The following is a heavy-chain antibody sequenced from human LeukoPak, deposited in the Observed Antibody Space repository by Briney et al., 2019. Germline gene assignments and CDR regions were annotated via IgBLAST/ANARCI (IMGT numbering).Heavy chain of an antibody. V-gene: IGHV3-11*01. J-gene: IGHJ4*02. Sequence: GGSLRLSCAASGFTFSDYYMSWIRQAPGKGLEWVSYISSSGSTIYYADSVKGRFTISRDNAKNSLYLQMNSLRAEDTAVYYCARYSSSFDYYFDYWGQGTLVTVSS. CDR3: ARYSSSFDYYFDY. CDR1: GFTFSDYY. D-gene: IGHD6-6*01. CDR2: ISSSGSTI.